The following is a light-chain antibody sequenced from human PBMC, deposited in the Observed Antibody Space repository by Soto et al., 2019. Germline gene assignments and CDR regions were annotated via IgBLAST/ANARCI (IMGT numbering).Light chain of an antibody. CDR3: QQYGSSRT. V-gene: IGKV3-20*01. CDR1: QSVSSSY. CDR2: GAS. J-gene: IGKJ3*01. Sequence: EIVLTQSPGTLSLSPGERATLSCRAGQSVSSSYLAWYQQKPGQAPRLLIYGASSRATGIPDRFSGSGSGTDFALTISRLEPEDFAVYYCQQYGSSRTFGPGTKVDIK.